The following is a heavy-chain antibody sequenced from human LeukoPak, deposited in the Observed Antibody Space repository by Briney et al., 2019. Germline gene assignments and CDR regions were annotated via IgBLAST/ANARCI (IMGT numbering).Heavy chain of an antibody. CDR1: GYSISSGYY. Sequence: SETLSLTCTVSGYSISSGYYWGWIRQPPGKGLEWIGSIYHSGSTYYNPSLKSRVTISVDTSKNQFSLKLSSVTAADTAAYYCARDRYFTAAAVHDFDYWGQGTLVTVSS. V-gene: IGHV4-38-2*02. CDR2: IYHSGST. J-gene: IGHJ4*02. D-gene: IGHD6-13*01. CDR3: ARDRYFTAAAVHDFDY.